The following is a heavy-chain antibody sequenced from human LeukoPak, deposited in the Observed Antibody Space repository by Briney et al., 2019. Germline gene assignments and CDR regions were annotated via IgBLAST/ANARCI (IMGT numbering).Heavy chain of an antibody. V-gene: IGHV3-48*01. CDR2: ISSSSSTI. J-gene: IGHJ6*02. CDR3: ARDRYYGSGPPFYYGMDV. CDR1: GFAFSTYW. Sequence: GGSLRLSCAASGFAFSTYWMSWVRQAPGKGLEWVSYISSSSSTIYYADSVKGRFTISRDNAKNSLYLQMNSLRAEDTAVYYCARDRYYGSGPPFYYGMDVWGQGTTVTVSS. D-gene: IGHD3-10*01.